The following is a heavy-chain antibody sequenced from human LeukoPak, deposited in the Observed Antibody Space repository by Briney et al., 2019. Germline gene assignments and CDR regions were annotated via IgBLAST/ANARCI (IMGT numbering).Heavy chain of an antibody. CDR2: INHSGST. V-gene: IGHV4-34*01. CDR1: GGSFSGYY. Sequence: SSETLSLTCAVYGGSFSGYYWSWIRQPPGKGLEWIGEINHSGSTNYNPSLKSRVTISVDTSKNQFSLKLSSVTAADTAVYYCARTQNWFDPWGQGTLVTVSS. CDR3: ARTQNWFDP. J-gene: IGHJ5*02.